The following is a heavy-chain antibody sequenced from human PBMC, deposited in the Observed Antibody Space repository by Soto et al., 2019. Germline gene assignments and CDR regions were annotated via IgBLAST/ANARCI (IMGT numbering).Heavy chain of an antibody. Sequence: QVQLQESGPGLVKPSQTLSLTCTVSGGSISSGGYYWSWIHQHPGKGLEWIGYIYYSGSTYYNPSLKSRVTISVDTSKNQFSLKLSSVTAADTAVYYCARVAYYYDSSGQTGYYFDYWGQGTLVTVSS. V-gene: IGHV4-31*03. CDR1: GGSISSGGYY. CDR3: ARVAYYYDSSGQTGYYFDY. J-gene: IGHJ4*02. CDR2: IYYSGST. D-gene: IGHD3-22*01.